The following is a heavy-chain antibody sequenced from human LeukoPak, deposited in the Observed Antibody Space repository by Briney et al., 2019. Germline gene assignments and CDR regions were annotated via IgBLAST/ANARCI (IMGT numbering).Heavy chain of an antibody. CDR3: ARGYYDFWSGYYPH. Sequence: SETLSLTCTVSGGSISSYYWSWIRQPPGKGLEWIGHIYYSGSTNYNPSLKSRVTISVDTSKNQFSLKLSSVTAADTAVYYCARGYYDFWSGYYPHWGQGTLVTVSS. J-gene: IGHJ4*02. CDR2: IYYSGST. CDR1: GGSISSYY. D-gene: IGHD3-3*01. V-gene: IGHV4-59*01.